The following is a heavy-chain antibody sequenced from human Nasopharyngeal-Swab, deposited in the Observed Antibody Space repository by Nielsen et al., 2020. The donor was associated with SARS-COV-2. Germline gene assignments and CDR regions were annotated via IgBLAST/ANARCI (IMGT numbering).Heavy chain of an antibody. Sequence: ASVKVSCKASGYTFTSYGISWVRRAPGQGLEWMGWISAYNGNTNYAQKLQGRVTMTTDTSTSTAYMELRSLRSDDTAVYYCARVGAYYGSGIERDYWGQGTLVTVSS. CDR3: ARVGAYYGSGIERDY. J-gene: IGHJ4*02. CDR2: ISAYNGNT. V-gene: IGHV1-18*01. D-gene: IGHD3-10*01. CDR1: GYTFTSYG.